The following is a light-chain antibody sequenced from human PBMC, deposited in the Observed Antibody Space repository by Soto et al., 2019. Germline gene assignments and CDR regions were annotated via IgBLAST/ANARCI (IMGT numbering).Light chain of an antibody. Sequence: EIVLTPSPATLSLSPGERATLSCRASQSVGTYLAWYQQKPGQAPRLLIYEASNRATGISARFSGSGSGTDFTLTISSLEPEDFAVYYCQHRSDWPGFGQGTRLEIK. CDR2: EAS. V-gene: IGKV3-11*01. J-gene: IGKJ5*01. CDR3: QHRSDWPG. CDR1: QSVGTY.